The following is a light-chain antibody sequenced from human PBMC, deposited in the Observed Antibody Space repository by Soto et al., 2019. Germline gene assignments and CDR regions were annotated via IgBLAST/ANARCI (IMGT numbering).Light chain of an antibody. CDR1: RSNIGAGYD. V-gene: IGLV1-40*01. CDR3: QSYDSSLSVLYV. Sequence: QSVLTQPPSVYGAPGQRVTISFTGSRSNIGAGYDVHWYQQLPGTAPKPLIYGNSNRPSGVPDRFAGSKSGTSASLAITGLQAEDEADYYCQSYDSSLSVLYVFGTGTKVTVL. CDR2: GNS. J-gene: IGLJ1*01.